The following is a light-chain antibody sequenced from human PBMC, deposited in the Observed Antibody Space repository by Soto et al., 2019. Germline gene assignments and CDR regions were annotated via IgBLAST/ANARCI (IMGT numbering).Light chain of an antibody. CDR2: KAA. V-gene: IGKV1-5*03. CDR3: QQYNYYSRT. CDR1: QTISSW. J-gene: IGKJ1*01. Sequence: DIQMTQSPSTLSGSVGARVTITCRASQTISSWLAWYQQKPGKAPKLLIYKAASLESGVPSRFSGSGSGTEFTLTISSLQPDDFATYYCQQYNYYSRTFGQGTKVDIK.